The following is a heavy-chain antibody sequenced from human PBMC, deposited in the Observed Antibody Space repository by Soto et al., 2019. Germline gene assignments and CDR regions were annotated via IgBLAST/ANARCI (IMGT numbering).Heavy chain of an antibody. V-gene: IGHV2-70*20. CDR1: GFSLSTSGMC. CDR3: ARIRREWLVPQYYYGMDV. D-gene: IGHD6-19*01. J-gene: IGHJ6*02. Sequence: GPTRVNPTQTLTLACTFSGFSLSTSGMCVSWVRQPPGKALEWLALIDWDDDKYYSTSLKTRLTISKDTSKNQVVLTMTNMDPVDTATYYCARIRREWLVPQYYYGMDVWCQGT. CDR2: IDWDDDK.